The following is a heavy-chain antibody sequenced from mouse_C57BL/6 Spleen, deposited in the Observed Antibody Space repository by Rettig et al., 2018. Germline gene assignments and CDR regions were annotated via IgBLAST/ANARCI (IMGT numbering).Heavy chain of an antibody. CDR2: HSGEP. J-gene: IGHJ2*01. D-gene: IGHD4-1*01. CDR3: ARYWSFDY. V-gene: IGHV9-4*01. Sequence: HSGEPKYAEDFKGRFAFSLETSASTAYLQISNLKNEDTATYFCARYWSFDYWGQGTTLTVSS.